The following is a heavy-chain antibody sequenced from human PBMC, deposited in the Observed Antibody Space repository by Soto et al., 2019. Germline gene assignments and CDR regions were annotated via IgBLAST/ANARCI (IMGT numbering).Heavy chain of an antibody. D-gene: IGHD3-3*01. V-gene: IGHV1-8*01. J-gene: IGHJ3*02. CDR1: GYTFTSYD. CDR2: MNPNSGNT. CDR3: ASPARNYDFWSGYSFDI. Sequence: ASVKVSCKASGYTFTSYDIKWVRQATGQGLEWMGWMNPNSGNTGYAQKFQGRVTMTRNTSISTAYMELSSLRSEDTAVYYCASPARNYDFWSGYSFDIWGQGTMVTVSS.